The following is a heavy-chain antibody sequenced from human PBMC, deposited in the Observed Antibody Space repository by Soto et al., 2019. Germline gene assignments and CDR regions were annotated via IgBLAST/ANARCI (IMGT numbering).Heavy chain of an antibody. CDR1: VYLLKNYG. CDR2: FNTYNDKT. Sequence: XSVKISFKTSVYLLKNYGIKRVRQAPGQGLEWLGWFNTYNDKTNYAEKVQGRVIMTVDTSTRTAYMELRSLRSDDTAVYFCAGGLSSYDLLSRHHYHVMDVWGQGTTVTVSS. D-gene: IGHD3-16*01. J-gene: IGHJ6*02. V-gene: IGHV1-18*01. CDR3: AGGLSSYDLLSRHHYHVMDV.